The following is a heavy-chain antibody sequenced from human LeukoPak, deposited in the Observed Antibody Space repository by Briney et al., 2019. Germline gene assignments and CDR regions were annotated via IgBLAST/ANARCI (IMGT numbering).Heavy chain of an antibody. CDR2: IKHSGST. CDR3: ATTAIYDFWSGYYRLDPPRD. J-gene: IGHJ4*02. V-gene: IGHV4-34*01. D-gene: IGHD3-3*01. CDR1: GGSFSGYY. Sequence: SETLSLTCAVYGGSFSGYYWSWIRQPPGKGLEWIGEIKHSGSTNYNPSLKSRVTISVDTSKNQFSLKLSSVTAADTAVYYCATTAIYDFWSGYYRLDPPRDWGQGTLVTVSS.